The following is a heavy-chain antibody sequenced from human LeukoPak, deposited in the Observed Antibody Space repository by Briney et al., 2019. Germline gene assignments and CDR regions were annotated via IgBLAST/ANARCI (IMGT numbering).Heavy chain of an antibody. D-gene: IGHD2-2*01. CDR1: GGSISSYY. CDR2: IYYSGST. CDR3: ARPNYCSSTSCYPWFDP. V-gene: IGHV4-59*08. Sequence: SETLSLTCTVSGGSISSYYWSWIRQPPGKGLEWIGYIYYSGSTYYNPSLKSRVTISVDTSKNQFSLKLSSVTAADTAVYYCARPNYCSSTSCYPWFDPWGQGTLVTVSS. J-gene: IGHJ5*02.